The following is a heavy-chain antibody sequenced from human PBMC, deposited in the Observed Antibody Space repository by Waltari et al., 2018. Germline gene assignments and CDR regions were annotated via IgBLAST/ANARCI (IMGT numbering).Heavy chain of an antibody. CDR3: ATAARRRDVGDLS. CDR2: ISGSSSTI. CDR1: GFTFSSYS. D-gene: IGHD3-16*02. V-gene: IGHV3-48*01. Sequence: EVQLVESGGGLVQPGGSLRLSCGVSGFTFSSYSMNWVRQAPGKWLEWVSYISGSSSTIYYADSVKGRFTISRDNAKNSMHLQMSSLRAEDTAVYYCATAARRRDVGDLSWGQGTLVTVSS. J-gene: IGHJ4*02.